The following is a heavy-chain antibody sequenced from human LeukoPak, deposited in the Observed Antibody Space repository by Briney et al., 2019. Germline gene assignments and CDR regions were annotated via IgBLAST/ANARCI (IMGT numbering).Heavy chain of an antibody. D-gene: IGHD4-11*01. CDR1: GFTFSSYS. CDR3: ARATTIAPETLDN. V-gene: IGHV3-7*01. Sequence: GWSLRLSCAASGFTFSSYSMNWVRQAPGKGLEWVAHINQDGSAKNYVDCLKGRFTISRHNSKNSVFLQMYILRADVTAVYYCARATTIAPETLDNWGQGTLVTVSS. CDR2: INQDGSAK. J-gene: IGHJ4*02.